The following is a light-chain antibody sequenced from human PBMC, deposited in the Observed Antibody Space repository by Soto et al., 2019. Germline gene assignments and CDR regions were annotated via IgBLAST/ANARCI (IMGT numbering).Light chain of an antibody. CDR1: QSVSSN. V-gene: IGKV3D-15*01. Sequence: ETVMTHSPATLSVTTGKRATLSCRASQSVSSNLAWYQQKPGQPPRLIYWASTRESGVPDRFSGSGSGTDFTLTISSLQAEDVAVYYCQQCYSTPPTFGGGTKVDIK. J-gene: IGKJ4*01. CDR3: QQCYSTPPT. CDR2: WAS.